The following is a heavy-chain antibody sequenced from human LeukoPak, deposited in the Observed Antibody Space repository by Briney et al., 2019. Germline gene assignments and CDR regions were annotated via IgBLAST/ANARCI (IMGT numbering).Heavy chain of an antibody. CDR1: GFTFSIYS. CDR3: ARGVDYGDGTDY. CDR2: ISSSSSYI. Sequence: SGGSLRLSCAASGFTFSIYSMNWVRQAPGKGLEWVSSISSSSSYIYYADSVKGRFTISRDNAKNSLYLQMNSLRAEDTAVYYCARGVDYGDGTDYWGQGTLVTVSS. V-gene: IGHV3-21*01. J-gene: IGHJ4*02. D-gene: IGHD4-17*01.